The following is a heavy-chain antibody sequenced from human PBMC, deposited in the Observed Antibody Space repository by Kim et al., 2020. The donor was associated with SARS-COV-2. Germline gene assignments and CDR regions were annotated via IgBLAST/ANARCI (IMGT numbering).Heavy chain of an antibody. V-gene: IGHV3-33*05. CDR1: GFTFSSYG. J-gene: IGHJ3*02. Sequence: GGSLRLSCAASGFTFSSYGMHWVRQAPGKGLEWVAVISYDGSNKYYADSVKGRFTISRDNSKNTLYLQMNSLRAEDTAVYYCARVSSPAVGWRHHDAFDIWGQGTMVTVSS. CDR3: ARVSSPAVGWRHHDAFDI. D-gene: IGHD6-19*01. CDR2: ISYDGSNK.